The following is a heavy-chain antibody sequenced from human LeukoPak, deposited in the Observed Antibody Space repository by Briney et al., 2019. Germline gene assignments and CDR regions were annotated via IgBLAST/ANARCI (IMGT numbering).Heavy chain of an antibody. CDR2: INHSGST. CDR1: GGSFSGYY. J-gene: IGHJ3*02. CDR3: ARTRITSADDAFDI. Sequence: SETLSLTCAVYGGSFSGYYWSWIRQPPGKGLEWIGEINHSGSTNYNPSLKSRVTISVDTSKNQFSLKLSSVTAADTAVYYCARTRITSADDAFDIWGQGTMVTVSS. D-gene: IGHD3-3*01. V-gene: IGHV4-34*01.